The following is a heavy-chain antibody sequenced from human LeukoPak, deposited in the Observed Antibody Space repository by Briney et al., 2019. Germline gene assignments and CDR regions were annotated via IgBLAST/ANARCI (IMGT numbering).Heavy chain of an antibody. J-gene: IGHJ4*02. CDR2: ISGSGGST. V-gene: IGHV3-23*01. D-gene: IGHD6-13*01. CDR1: GFTFSSYA. Sequence: GGSLRLSCAASGFTFSSYAMSWVRQAPGKGLEWVSAISGSGGSTYYADSVEGRFTISRDNSKNTLYLQMNSLRAEDTAVYYCAKIRAAAAGPQEFDYWGQGTLVTVSS. CDR3: AKIRAAAAGPQEFDY.